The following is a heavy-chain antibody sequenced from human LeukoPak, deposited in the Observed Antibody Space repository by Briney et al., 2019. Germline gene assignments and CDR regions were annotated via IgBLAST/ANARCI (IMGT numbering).Heavy chain of an antibody. CDR3: ARRVRGRGLTYIDY. Sequence: SETLSLTCTVSGGSISSYYWSWIWQPPGKGLEWIGYIYYSGSTNYNPSLKSRVTISVDTSKNQFSLKLSSVTAADTAVYYYARRVRGRGLTYIDYWGQGTLVTVSS. CDR2: IYYSGST. V-gene: IGHV4-59*01. J-gene: IGHJ4*02. CDR1: GGSISSYY. D-gene: IGHD1-26*01.